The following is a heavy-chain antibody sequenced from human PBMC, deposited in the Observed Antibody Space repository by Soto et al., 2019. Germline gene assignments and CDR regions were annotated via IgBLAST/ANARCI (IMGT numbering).Heavy chain of an antibody. Sequence: EVHLLESGGGWVQPGGSLRLSCAASGFTFNIFDMSWVRQAPGKGLEWVSMISDSGDRTYYAGSVRGRFTMSRDNSKNTVYLQMDSLRAEDTAIYYCVKGGWLDYWGQGTLVTVSS. CDR3: VKGGWLDY. V-gene: IGHV3-23*01. CDR2: ISDSGDRT. CDR1: GFTFNIFD. D-gene: IGHD5-12*01. J-gene: IGHJ4*02.